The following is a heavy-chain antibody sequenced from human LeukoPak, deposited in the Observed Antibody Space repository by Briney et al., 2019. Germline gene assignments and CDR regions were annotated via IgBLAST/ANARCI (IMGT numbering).Heavy chain of an antibody. CDR1: GGSFSGYY. D-gene: IGHD2-2*01. CDR2: INHSGST. CDR3: ARGTDGCSSTACPIPLDS. Sequence: SETLSLTCAVYGGSFSGYYWTWIRQPPGKGLEWIGEINHSGSTNYRPSLKSRVTISVDTSKNQFSLRMSSVTAADTAVYYCARGTDGCSSTACPIPLDSWGQGTLVTVSS. J-gene: IGHJ4*02. V-gene: IGHV4-34*01.